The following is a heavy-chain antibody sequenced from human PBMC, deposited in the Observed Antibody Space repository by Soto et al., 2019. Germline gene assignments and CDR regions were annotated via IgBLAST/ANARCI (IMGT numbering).Heavy chain of an antibody. J-gene: IGHJ4*02. CDR2: LFWDDDR. D-gene: IGHD5-18*01. V-gene: IGHV2-5*02. CDR1: GFSLSTSGVG. Sequence: GSGPTLVNPTQTLTLTCTFSGFSLSTSGVGVGWIRQPPGKALEWLALLFWDDDRRFSPSLKTRLTIAKDTSKNQLLLTMTNMDPVDTATYYCAHLPWKQLWPRAPVVYSGQGTPVTVSS. CDR3: AHLPWKQLWPRAPVVY.